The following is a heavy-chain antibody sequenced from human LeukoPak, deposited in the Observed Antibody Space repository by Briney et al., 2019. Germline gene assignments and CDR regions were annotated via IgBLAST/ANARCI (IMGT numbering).Heavy chain of an antibody. CDR1: GGSISSGDYY. CDR3: ARTVGVYDFWSGQPYYFDY. V-gene: IGHV4-30-4*08. J-gene: IGHJ4*02. CDR2: IYYSGST. Sequence: SETLSLTCTVSGGSISSGDYYWSWIRQPPGKGLEWIGYIYYSGSTYYNPSLKSRVTISVDTSKNQFSLELSSVTAADTAVYYCARTVGVYDFWSGQPYYFDYWGQGTLVTVSS. D-gene: IGHD3-3*01.